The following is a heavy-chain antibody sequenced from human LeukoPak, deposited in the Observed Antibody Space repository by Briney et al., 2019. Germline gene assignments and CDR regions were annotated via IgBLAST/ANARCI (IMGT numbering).Heavy chain of an antibody. CDR3: ARDWYCSSSICYTDRNWFDP. D-gene: IGHD2-2*02. CDR2: ISTTSSYT. Sequence: PGGSLRLSCAASGFTFSDYYMSWIRQAPGKGLERVSYISTTSSYTDYADSVRGRFTISRDNAKNLLYLQMNSLRPEDTAVYYCARDWYCSSSICYTDRNWFDPWGQGTLVSVST. CDR1: GFTFSDYY. J-gene: IGHJ5*02. V-gene: IGHV3-11*05.